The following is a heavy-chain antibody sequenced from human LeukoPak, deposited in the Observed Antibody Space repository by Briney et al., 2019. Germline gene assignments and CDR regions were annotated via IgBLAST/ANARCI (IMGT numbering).Heavy chain of an antibody. J-gene: IGHJ6*03. Sequence: GESLKISCKGSGYSFTTYWTGWVRQMPGKGQEWMGIIYPGDSDTRYSPSFQGQVTISADRSISTAYLQWSSLKASDTAMYYCARGFYGGYYYYYYMDVWGKGTTVTVSS. D-gene: IGHD4/OR15-4a*01. CDR2: IYPGDSDT. CDR3: ARGFYGGYYYYYYMDV. V-gene: IGHV5-51*01. CDR1: GYSFTTYW.